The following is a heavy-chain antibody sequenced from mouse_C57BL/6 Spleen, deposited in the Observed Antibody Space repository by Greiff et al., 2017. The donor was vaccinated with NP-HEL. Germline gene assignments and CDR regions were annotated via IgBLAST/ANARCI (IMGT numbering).Heavy chain of an antibody. J-gene: IGHJ3*01. Sequence: VQLQQSGAELMKPGASVKLSCKATGYTFTGYWIEWVKQRPGHGLEWIGEILPGSGRTNYNEKFKGKATFTADTSSHTAYMQLSSLTTEDSAIYCCSKRYSNYGSWFAYWGQGTLVTVSA. D-gene: IGHD2-5*01. V-gene: IGHV1-9*01. CDR2: ILPGSGRT. CDR1: GYTFTGYW. CDR3: SKRYSNYGSWFAY.